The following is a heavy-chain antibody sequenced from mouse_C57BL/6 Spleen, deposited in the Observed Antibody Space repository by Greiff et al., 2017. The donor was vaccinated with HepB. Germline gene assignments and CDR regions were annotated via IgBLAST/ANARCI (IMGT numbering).Heavy chain of an antibody. V-gene: IGHV1-22*01. D-gene: IGHD3-2*02. Sequence: EVQLQESGPELVKPGASVKMSCKASGYTFTDYNMHWVKQSHGKSLEWIGYINPNNGGTSYNQKFKGKATLTVNKSSSTAYMELRSLTSEDSAVYYCARWTAQAGAMDYWGQGTSVTVSS. CDR1: GYTFTDYN. CDR2: INPNNGGT. J-gene: IGHJ4*01. CDR3: ARWTAQAGAMDY.